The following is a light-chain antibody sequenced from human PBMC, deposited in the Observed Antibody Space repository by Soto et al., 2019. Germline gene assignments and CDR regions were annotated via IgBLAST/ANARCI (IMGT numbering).Light chain of an antibody. Sequence: DIQMTQSPSTLSASVGDRVTITCRASQTISDFLAWYQHKPGEAPKLLIYEASSLESGVPSRFSGSGSGTEFTLTISSLQPDDFATYYCQQYNSYSEAFGQGTKVDIK. CDR3: QQYNSYSEA. CDR1: QTISDF. V-gene: IGKV1-5*03. J-gene: IGKJ1*01. CDR2: EAS.